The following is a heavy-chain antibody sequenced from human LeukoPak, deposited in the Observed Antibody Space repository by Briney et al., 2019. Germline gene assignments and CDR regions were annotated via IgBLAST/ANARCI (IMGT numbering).Heavy chain of an antibody. CDR3: ATEEQISFDY. CDR2: FDPKDGET. Sequence: ASVTVSCKVSGYTLTELSMHWVRQAPGKGLEWMGGFDPKDGETIYAQRFQGRVTMTEDTSTDTAYMELSSLRSEDTAVYYCATEEQISFDYWGQGTLVTVSS. V-gene: IGHV1-24*01. J-gene: IGHJ4*02. CDR1: GYTLTELS. D-gene: IGHD1/OR15-1a*01.